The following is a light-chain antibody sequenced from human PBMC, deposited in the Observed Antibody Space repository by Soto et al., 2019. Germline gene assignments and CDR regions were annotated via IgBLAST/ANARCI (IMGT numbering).Light chain of an antibody. CDR1: KSISSY. CDR3: HHRSNSST. CDR2: DAS. Sequence: IDLTLSPGTLAVSGVDGDTVSCLASKSISSYLTWYQQKPGQAPRLLIYDASNRATGIPARFSGSGSATYFTRPRSRLAREDVPLYYWHHRSNSSTFGQGTRLEIK. V-gene: IGKV3-11*01. J-gene: IGKJ5*01.